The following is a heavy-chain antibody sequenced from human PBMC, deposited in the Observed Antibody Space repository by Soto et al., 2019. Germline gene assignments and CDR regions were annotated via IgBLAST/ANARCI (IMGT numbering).Heavy chain of an antibody. CDR2: ISYDGSNK. Sequence: QVQLVESGGGVVQPGRSLRLSCAASGFTFSSYAMHWVRQAPGKGLAWVAVISYDGSNKYYADSVKGRFTISRDNSKNTLYLQMNSLRAEDTAVYYCARAKAGYYPSTQYNWFDPWGQGTLVTVSS. CDR3: ARAKAGYYPSTQYNWFDP. D-gene: IGHD3-22*01. V-gene: IGHV3-30-3*01. CDR1: GFTFSSYA. J-gene: IGHJ5*02.